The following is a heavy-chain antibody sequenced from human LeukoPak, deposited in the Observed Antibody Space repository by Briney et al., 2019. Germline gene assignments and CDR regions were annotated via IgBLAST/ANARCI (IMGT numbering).Heavy chain of an antibody. CDR3: ASPDPTEDKFDY. Sequence: ASVKVSCKASGGTFSSYAISWVRQAPGQGLEWMGRIIPILGIANYAQKFQGRVTITADKSTSTAYMELSSLGSEDTAVYYCASPDPTEDKFDYWGQGTLVTVSS. J-gene: IGHJ4*02. CDR1: GGTFSSYA. CDR2: IIPILGIA. V-gene: IGHV1-69*04.